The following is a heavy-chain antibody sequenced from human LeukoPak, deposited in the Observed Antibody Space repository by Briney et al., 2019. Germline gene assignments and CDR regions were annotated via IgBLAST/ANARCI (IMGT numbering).Heavy chain of an antibody. J-gene: IGHJ4*02. CDR2: INHSGST. D-gene: IGHD2-2*01. V-gene: IGHV4-34*01. CDR3: AGFCASSTCYNGGTNFAF. Sequence: PSETLSLTCAVYGGSFSGYYWSWIRQPPGKGLEWIGEINHSGSTNYNPSLKSRVTISVDTSKNQFSLKLSSVTAADTAVYYCAGFCASSTCYNGGTNFAFWGQGALVAVSS. CDR1: GGSFSGYY.